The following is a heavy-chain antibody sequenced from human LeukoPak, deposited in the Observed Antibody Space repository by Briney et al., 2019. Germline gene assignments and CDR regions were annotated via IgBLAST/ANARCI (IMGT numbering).Heavy chain of an antibody. V-gene: IGHV1-2*02. CDR3: ARAGYCSGGSCYTHDY. D-gene: IGHD2-15*01. J-gene: IGHJ4*02. CDR2: INPNSGGT. Sequence: GASVKVSCTASGYSFTRNGISWVRQAPGQGLEWMGWINPNSGGTNYAQKFQGRVTMTRDTSISTAYMELSRLRSDDTAVYYCARAGYCSGGSCYTHDYWGQGTLVTVSS. CDR1: GYSFTRNG.